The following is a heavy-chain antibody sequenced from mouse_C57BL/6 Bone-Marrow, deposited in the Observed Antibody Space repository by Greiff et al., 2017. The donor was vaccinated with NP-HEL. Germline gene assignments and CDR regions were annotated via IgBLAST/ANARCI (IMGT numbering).Heavy chain of an antibody. J-gene: IGHJ2*01. CDR1: GYSFTGYY. CDR3: ASLYDGYDY. Sequence: EVQGVESGPELVKPGASVKISCKASGYSFTGYYMNWVKQSPEKSLEWIGEINPSTGGTTYNQKFKAKATLTVDKSSSTAYMQLKSLTSEDSAVYYCASLYDGYDYWGQGTTLTVSS. CDR2: INPSTGGT. D-gene: IGHD2-3*01. V-gene: IGHV1-42*01.